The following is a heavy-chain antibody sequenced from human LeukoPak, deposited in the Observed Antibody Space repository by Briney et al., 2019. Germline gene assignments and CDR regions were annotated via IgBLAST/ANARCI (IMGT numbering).Heavy chain of an antibody. CDR2: ISSSGSTI. V-gene: IGHV3-48*03. J-gene: IGHJ4*02. CDR3: ARAGLGEFDY. Sequence: GGSLRLSCAASVFTYSSYEMNWVRQAPGKGLEWVSYISSSGSTIYYADSVKGRFTISRDNAKNSLYLQMNSLRAEDTAVYYCARAGLGEFDYWGQGTLVTVSS. D-gene: IGHD3-10*01. CDR1: VFTYSSYE.